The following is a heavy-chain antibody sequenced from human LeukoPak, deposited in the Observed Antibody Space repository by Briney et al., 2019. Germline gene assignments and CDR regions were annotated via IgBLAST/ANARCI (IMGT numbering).Heavy chain of an antibody. CDR1: GFTFSSYG. V-gene: IGHV3-30*02. CDR2: IRYDGSNK. J-gene: IGHJ4*02. D-gene: IGHD4-17*01. Sequence: GGSLRLSCAASGFTFSSYGMHWVRQAPGKGLEWVAFIRYDGSNKYYADSVKGRFTISRDNSKNTLYLQMNSLRAEDTAVYYCAKARVPTVTLYDFDYWGQGTLVTVSS. CDR3: AKARVPTVTLYDFDY.